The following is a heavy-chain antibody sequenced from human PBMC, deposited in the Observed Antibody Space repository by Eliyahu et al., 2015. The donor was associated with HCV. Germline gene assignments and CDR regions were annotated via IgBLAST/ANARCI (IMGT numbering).Heavy chain of an antibody. CDR1: GFTFSNAW. V-gene: IGHV3-15*01. Sequence: EVQLVESGGGLVKPGGSLRLSCAASGFTFSNAWMSWVRXXPGKGLEWVGRIKSKTDGGTTDYAAPVKGRFTISRDDSKNTLYLQMNSLKTEDTAVYYCTTGGYDYVWGSYRKRRYDAFDIWGQGTMVTVSS. CDR2: IKSKTDGGTT. J-gene: IGHJ3*02. CDR3: TTGGYDYVWGSYRKRRYDAFDI. D-gene: IGHD3-16*02.